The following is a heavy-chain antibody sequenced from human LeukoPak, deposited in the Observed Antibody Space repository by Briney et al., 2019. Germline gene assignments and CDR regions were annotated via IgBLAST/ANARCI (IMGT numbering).Heavy chain of an antibody. V-gene: IGHV3-23*01. CDR1: GFSFSSYS. CDR3: AKDSRIAAAGRADYYYYGMDV. Sequence: GGSLRLSCTASGFSFSSYSMNWVRQAPGKGMEWVSAISGSGGSTYYADSVKGRFTISRDNSKNTLYLQMNSLRAEDTAVYYCAKDSRIAAAGRADYYYYGMDVWGQGTAVTVSS. D-gene: IGHD6-13*01. J-gene: IGHJ6*02. CDR2: ISGSGGST.